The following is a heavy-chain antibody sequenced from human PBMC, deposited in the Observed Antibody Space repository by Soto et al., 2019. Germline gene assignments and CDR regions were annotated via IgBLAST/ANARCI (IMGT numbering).Heavy chain of an antibody. CDR1: GFTFSSYW. D-gene: IGHD2-15*01. V-gene: IGHV3-7*01. Sequence: ESGGGLVQPGGSLRLSCAASGFTFSSYWMSWVRQAPGKGLGGVANIKQDGSEKYYVDSVKGRFTISRDNAKNSLYLQMNSLRAEDTAVYYCARDVVVAAAYDAFDIWGQGTMVTVSS. CDR2: IKQDGSEK. CDR3: ARDVVVAAAYDAFDI. J-gene: IGHJ3*02.